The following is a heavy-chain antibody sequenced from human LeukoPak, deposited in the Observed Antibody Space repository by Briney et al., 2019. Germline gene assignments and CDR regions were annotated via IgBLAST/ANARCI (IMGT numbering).Heavy chain of an antibody. J-gene: IGHJ4*02. Sequence: GGSLRLSCAASGSTFSSYWMSWVRQAPGKGLEWVSGISGSGDNTYYADSVKGRFTISRDNSKNTLYVQVNSLGTEDTAAYYCAKGSYYDSSGSFYFDYWGQGTLVTVSS. CDR2: ISGSGDNT. CDR1: GSTFSSYW. D-gene: IGHD3-22*01. V-gene: IGHV3-23*01. CDR3: AKGSYYDSSGSFYFDY.